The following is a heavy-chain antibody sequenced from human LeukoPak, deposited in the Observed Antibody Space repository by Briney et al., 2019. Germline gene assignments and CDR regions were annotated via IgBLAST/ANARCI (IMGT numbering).Heavy chain of an antibody. CDR3: AKGVDV. Sequence: GGSLRLSCAASGFTFSDYWMSWVRQAPGKGLEWVANIKRDGSEKHYADSVKGRFTISRDNARNSLFLQMNSLRAEDTAVYYCAKGVDVWGKGTTVTVSS. J-gene: IGHJ6*04. V-gene: IGHV3-7*01. CDR2: IKRDGSEK. CDR1: GFTFSDYW.